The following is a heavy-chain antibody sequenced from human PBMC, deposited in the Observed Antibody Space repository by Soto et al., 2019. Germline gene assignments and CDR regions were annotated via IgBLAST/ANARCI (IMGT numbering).Heavy chain of an antibody. J-gene: IGHJ5*02. Sequence: QVQLVQSGAEVKRPGASGKVPSKPPGYIFMNYAVLWGRQAPGQSLDWVAGFNAGNGDTKYSQRFQGKATITRDTSASTAYMELSSLRSEDTAVYYCARVPRYSYDIVAVPAVMFDDWFDPWGQGTLVTVSS. D-gene: IGHD2-2*01. V-gene: IGHV1-3*01. CDR3: ARVPRYSYDIVAVPAVMFDDWFDP. CDR2: FNAGNGDT. CDR1: GYIFMNYA.